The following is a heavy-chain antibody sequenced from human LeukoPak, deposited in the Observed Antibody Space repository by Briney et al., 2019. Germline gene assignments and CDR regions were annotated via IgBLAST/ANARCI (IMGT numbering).Heavy chain of an antibody. CDR3: ARTTEGGYTYGYFYYYYMDV. CDR1: GGSISSSSYY. J-gene: IGHJ6*03. Sequence: SETLSLTCTVSGGSISSSSYYWGWIRQPPGKGLEWIGSIYYTGSTYYNPSLKSRVTISGDTSKNHFSLKLTSVTAADTAVYYCARTTEGGYTYGYFYYYYMDVWGKGTTVTISS. D-gene: IGHD5-18*01. V-gene: IGHV4-39*07. CDR2: IYYTGST.